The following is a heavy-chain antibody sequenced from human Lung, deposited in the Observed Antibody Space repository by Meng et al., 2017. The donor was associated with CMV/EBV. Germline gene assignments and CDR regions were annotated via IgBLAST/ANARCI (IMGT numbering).Heavy chain of an antibody. CDR3: ARAVYFSGTTCFFYPMDV. CDR1: GYTFTSYD. Sequence: ASLKVSCNASGYTFTSYDISWVRQAPGQGLEWMGWMNPNSGNTVSAQNFQGRVTMTRNTSISTAYMELSNLRSEDTAVYYYARAVYFSGTTCFFYPMDVWGQGTTVTVSS. V-gene: IGHV1-8*01. J-gene: IGHJ6*02. CDR2: MNPNSGNT. D-gene: IGHD2-2*01.